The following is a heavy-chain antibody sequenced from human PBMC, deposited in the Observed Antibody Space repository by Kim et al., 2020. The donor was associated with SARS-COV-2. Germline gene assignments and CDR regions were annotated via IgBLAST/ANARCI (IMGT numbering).Heavy chain of an antibody. Sequence: GGSLRLSCAASGFTFDDYAMHWVRQAPGKGLEWVSGISWNSGSIGYADSVKGRFTISRDNAKNSLYLQMNSLRAEDTALYYCAKGYRDYGDYKYYYGMDVWGQGTTVTVSS. CDR1: GFTFDDYA. CDR2: ISWNSGSI. CDR3: AKGYRDYGDYKYYYGMDV. J-gene: IGHJ6*02. V-gene: IGHV3-9*01. D-gene: IGHD4-17*01.